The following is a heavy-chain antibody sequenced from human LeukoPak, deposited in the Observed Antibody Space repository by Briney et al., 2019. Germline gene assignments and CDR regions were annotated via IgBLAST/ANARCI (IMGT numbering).Heavy chain of an antibody. D-gene: IGHD2-15*01. CDR3: ARGDCSGVSCYSVDS. J-gene: IGHJ4*02. CDR2: INPNIGGT. V-gene: IGHV1-2*02. Sequence: ASVKVSCKASGYIFTASYIHWVRQAPRQGLEWMGWINPNIGGTSFAKKFQGRVTLTRYTSITTTYLELTGLRSDDTAVYFCARGDCSGVSCYSVDSWGQGTLVTVSS. CDR1: GYIFTASY.